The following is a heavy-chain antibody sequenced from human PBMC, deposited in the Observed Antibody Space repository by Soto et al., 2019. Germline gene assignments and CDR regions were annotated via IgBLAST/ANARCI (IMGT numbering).Heavy chain of an antibody. D-gene: IGHD2-2*01. CDR2: ISYDGSNK. CDR3: VTGDIVVVPDYYYYYGMDV. CDR1: GFTFSSYA. Sequence: PGGSLRLSCAASGFTFSSYAMHWVRQAPGKGLEWVAVISYDGSNKYYADSVKGRFTISRDNSKNTLYLQMNSLRAEDTAVYYCVTGDIVVVPDYYYYYGMDVWGQGTTVTVSS. V-gene: IGHV3-30-3*01. J-gene: IGHJ6*02.